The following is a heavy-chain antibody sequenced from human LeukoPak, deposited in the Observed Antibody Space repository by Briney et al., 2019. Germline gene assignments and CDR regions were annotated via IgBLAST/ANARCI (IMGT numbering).Heavy chain of an antibody. V-gene: IGHV4-59*01. D-gene: IGHD1-14*01. CDR3: ARYRNEALFAFDI. CDR1: GDSISNYH. J-gene: IGHJ3*02. Sequence: PSESLSLTCAVCGDSISNYHWSWIRQPPGKGLEWIGYIYYSGNTDYNPSLKSRVTISVDTSKNQFSLRLNSVTAADTAVYYCARYRNEALFAFDIWGQGTMVTVSS. CDR2: IYYSGNT.